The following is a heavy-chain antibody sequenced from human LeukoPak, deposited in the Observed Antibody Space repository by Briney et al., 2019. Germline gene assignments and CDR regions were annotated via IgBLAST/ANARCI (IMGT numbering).Heavy chain of an antibody. J-gene: IGHJ4*02. V-gene: IGHV3-7*01. CDR3: ARDYYDSSGYYYYFDY. D-gene: IGHD3-22*01. Sequence: GGPLRLSCAASGFTFRTNWMSWVRQTPDKGLEWVANINQDGSGENYVDSVKGRFTISRDNAKKSLYLQMNSLRAEDTAVYYCARDYYDSSGYYYYFDYWGQGTLVTVSS. CDR1: GFTFRTNW. CDR2: INQDGSGE.